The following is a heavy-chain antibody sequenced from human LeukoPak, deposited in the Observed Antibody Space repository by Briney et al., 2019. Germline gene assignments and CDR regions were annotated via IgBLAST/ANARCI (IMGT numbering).Heavy chain of an antibody. CDR2: INEDGSTT. D-gene: IGHD1-26*01. Sequence: PGGSLRLSCAASGFTFSSNWMHWVRQAPGKGLVWVSRINEDGSTTNYADSVKGRSTIFRDNAKNTLYLQMNSLRAEDTAVYYXXRDLGGRSGHWGQGTLVTVSS. CDR1: GFTFSSNW. CDR3: XRDLGGRSGH. J-gene: IGHJ4*02. V-gene: IGHV3-74*01.